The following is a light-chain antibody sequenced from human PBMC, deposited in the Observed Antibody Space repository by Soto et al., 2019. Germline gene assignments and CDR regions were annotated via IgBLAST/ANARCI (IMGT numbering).Light chain of an antibody. CDR2: NDD. V-gene: IGLV1-44*01. J-gene: IGLJ3*02. Sequence: QSVLTQPPSVSGTPGLRVNISCSGGISNIGKDTVNWYQQLPGTAPKLRMFNDDKRPSGVPDRFSGSRSGTSASLAISCLQSDDEAVYFCSTWDDSLNGWVFGGGTKVTVL. CDR1: ISNIGKDT. CDR3: STWDDSLNGWV.